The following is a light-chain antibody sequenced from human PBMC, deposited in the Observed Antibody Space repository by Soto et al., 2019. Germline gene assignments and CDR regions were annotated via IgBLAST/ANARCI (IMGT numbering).Light chain of an antibody. J-gene: IGLJ1*01. CDR3: FSYAGDSVYV. CDR2: EVT. V-gene: IGLV2-23*02. CDR1: NSDVGSYNL. Sequence: QSVLTQPASVSGSPRQSITISCTGTNSDVGSYNLVSWFQQHPGKAPKLVIYEVTKRPSGVSDRFSGSKSGNTASLTISGLQAEDEADYYCFSYAGDSVYVFXTGTKATVL.